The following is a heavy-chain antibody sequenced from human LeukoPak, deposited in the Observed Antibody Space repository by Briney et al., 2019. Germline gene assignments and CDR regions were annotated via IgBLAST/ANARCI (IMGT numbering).Heavy chain of an antibody. D-gene: IGHD6-13*01. CDR1: GYTFTSYD. J-gene: IGHJ6*02. CDR3: ARGRLTQSYSSCWYGNYYYYGMDV. CDR2: MNPNSGNT. Sequence: ASVKVSCKASGYTFTSYDINWVRQATGQGLEWMGWMNPNSGNTGYAQKFQGRVTMTRNTSISTAYIELSSLRSEDTAVYYCARGRLTQSYSSCWYGNYYYYGMDVWGQGTTVTVSS. V-gene: IGHV1-8*01.